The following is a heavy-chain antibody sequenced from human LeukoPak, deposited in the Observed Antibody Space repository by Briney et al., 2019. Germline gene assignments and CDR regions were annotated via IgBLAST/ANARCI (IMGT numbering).Heavy chain of an antibody. Sequence: SETLSLTCAVYGGSFSGYYWSWIRQPPGKGLEWIGEINHSGSTNYNPSFKSRVTISVDTSKNQFSLKLSSVTAADTAVYYCASSTGTAAGTASTWSDPWGQRTLVTVSS. CDR2: INHSGST. J-gene: IGHJ5*02. CDR1: GGSFSGYY. D-gene: IGHD6-13*01. CDR3: ASSTGTAAGTASTWSDP. V-gene: IGHV4-34*01.